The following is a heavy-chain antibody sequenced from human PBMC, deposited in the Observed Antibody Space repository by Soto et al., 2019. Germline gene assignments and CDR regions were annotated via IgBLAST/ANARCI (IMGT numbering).Heavy chain of an antibody. V-gene: IGHV5-10-1*01. CDR3: ARQRYYYDSSGYYARFYYYYGMDV. D-gene: IGHD3-22*01. CDR2: IDPSDSYT. Sequence: PGESLKISCKGSGYSFTSYWISWVRQMPGKGLEWMGRIDPSDSYTNYSPSFQGHVTISADKSISTAYLQRSSLKASDTAMYYCARQRYYYDSSGYYARFYYYYGMDVWGQGTKVTVSS. J-gene: IGHJ6*02. CDR1: GYSFTSYW.